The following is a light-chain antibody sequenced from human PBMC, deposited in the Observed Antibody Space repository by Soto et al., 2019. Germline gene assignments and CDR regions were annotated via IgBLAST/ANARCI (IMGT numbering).Light chain of an antibody. Sequence: EIMMTQSPATLSVSPGERATLSCRASQSVTSNLAWYQQKPGQAPRLLIYFASTRATGIPARFSGSGSGTEFTLTISSLQSEDFAVYYCQQYNNWPLTFGQGTKVDIK. V-gene: IGKV3-15*01. CDR2: FAS. J-gene: IGKJ1*01. CDR3: QQYNNWPLT. CDR1: QSVTSN.